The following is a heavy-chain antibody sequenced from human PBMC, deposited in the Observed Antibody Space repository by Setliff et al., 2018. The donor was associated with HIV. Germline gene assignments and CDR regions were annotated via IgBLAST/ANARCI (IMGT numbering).Heavy chain of an antibody. CDR2: IYHSGST. J-gene: IGHJ3*02. V-gene: IGHV4-38-2*02. Sequence: SETLSLTCTVSGDFFSSDYYWGWIRQSPGKGLEWIASIYHSGSTYSSPSLKSRVTISVDRSKNQFSLGLSSVTAADTAVYYCARVSFWAFDIWGQGSMVTVSS. D-gene: IGHD3-3*01. CDR1: GDFFSSDYY. CDR3: ARVSFWAFDI.